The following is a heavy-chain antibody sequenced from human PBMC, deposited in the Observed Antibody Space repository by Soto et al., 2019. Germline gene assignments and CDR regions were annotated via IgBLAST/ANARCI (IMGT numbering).Heavy chain of an antibody. CDR1: GGSVSSGSYY. CDR3: ARGLYYYDSSGYYNDAFDI. Sequence: SETLSLTCTVSGGSVSSGSYYWSWIRQPPGKGLEWIGYIYYSGSTNYNPSLKSRVTISVDTSKNQFSLKLSSVTAADTAVYYCARGLYYYDSSGYYNDAFDIWGQGTMVTVSS. D-gene: IGHD3-22*01. J-gene: IGHJ3*02. CDR2: IYYSGST. V-gene: IGHV4-61*01.